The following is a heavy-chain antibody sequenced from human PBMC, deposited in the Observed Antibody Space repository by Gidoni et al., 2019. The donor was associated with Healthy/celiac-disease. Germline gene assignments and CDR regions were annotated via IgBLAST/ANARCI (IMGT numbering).Heavy chain of an antibody. CDR2: ISGSGGST. Sequence: EVQLLESGGGLVQPGGSLRLSCSASGFTFRRYAMSWLRPAPGKGLEWVSAISGSGGSTYYAESVKGRFTISRDNSKNTLYLQMNSLRAEETAVYYCAKDRGVYDYIWGSYRYPGWFDPWGQGTLVTVSS. CDR3: AKDRGVYDYIWGSYRYPGWFDP. V-gene: IGHV3-23*01. J-gene: IGHJ5*02. D-gene: IGHD3-16*02. CDR1: GFTFRRYA.